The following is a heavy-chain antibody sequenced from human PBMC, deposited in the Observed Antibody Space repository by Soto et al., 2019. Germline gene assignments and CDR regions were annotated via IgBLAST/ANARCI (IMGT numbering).Heavy chain of an antibody. D-gene: IGHD2-2*02. V-gene: IGHV3-23*01. CDR1: GFTFDTFA. Sequence: EVQLLESGGGLVQPGGSLRLSCAASGFTFDTFAMSWVRQTPQRGLEWVSAISASGTGTLYTDSVKGRFTISRDDSKNTVYLEMDGLRAEDSAVYYRGKPAQCASTSCYRVWFDPWGQGTLVTVSS. J-gene: IGHJ5*01. CDR3: GKPAQCASTSCYRVWFDP. CDR2: ISASGTGT.